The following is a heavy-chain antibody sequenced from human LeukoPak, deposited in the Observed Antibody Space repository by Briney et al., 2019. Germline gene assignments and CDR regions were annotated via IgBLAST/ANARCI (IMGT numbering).Heavy chain of an antibody. V-gene: IGHV3-20*04. D-gene: IGHD6-19*01. CDR2: INWNGGST. J-gene: IGHJ4*02. Sequence: GSLRLSCVASGFRFDDYGMSWVRQAPGKGLEWVSGINWNGGSTGYADSVKGRFTISRDNAKNSLYLRMSSLRAEDTALYYCARGGSTGWYSFDYWGQGTLVTVSS. CDR1: GFRFDDYG. CDR3: ARGGSTGWYSFDY.